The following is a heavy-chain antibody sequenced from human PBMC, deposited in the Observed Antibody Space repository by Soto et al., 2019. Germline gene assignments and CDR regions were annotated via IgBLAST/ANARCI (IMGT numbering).Heavy chain of an antibody. CDR1: GFTFSSYA. Sequence: SLSLSCAASGFTFSSYAMGWVRQGPGKGLEWVAVVSIGGSTHYADSVRGRFTISRDNSKNTLSLQMNSLTAEDTAVYFCAKRRGAGGHFAYWGQGALVTV. CDR3: AKRRGAGGHFAY. CDR2: VSIGGST. J-gene: IGHJ4*02. D-gene: IGHD2-15*01. V-gene: IGHV3-23*01.